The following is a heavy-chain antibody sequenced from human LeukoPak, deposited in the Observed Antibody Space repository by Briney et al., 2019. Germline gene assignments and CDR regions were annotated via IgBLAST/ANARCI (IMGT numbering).Heavy chain of an antibody. V-gene: IGHV4-59*01. Sequence: SETLSLTCTVSGGSISSYYWSWIRQPPGKGLEWIGYIYYSGSTNYNPSLKSRVTISVDTSKNQFSLKLSSVTAADTAVYYCARDDSSEDFDYWGQGALVTVSS. CDR1: GGSISSYY. CDR2: IYYSGST. CDR3: ARDDSSEDFDY. D-gene: IGHD3-22*01. J-gene: IGHJ4*02.